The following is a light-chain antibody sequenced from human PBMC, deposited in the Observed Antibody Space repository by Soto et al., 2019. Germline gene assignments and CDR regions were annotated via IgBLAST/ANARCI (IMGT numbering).Light chain of an antibody. CDR3: QQSYSTLYT. Sequence: DIQMTQSPSSLSASVGDRVTITCRASQSISSYLNWYQQKPGKAPKLLIYAASSLQSGVPSRFSGSGSGTDFTLTITSLQPKDFATYYCQQSYSTLYTFGQGTKLKIK. V-gene: IGKV1-39*01. J-gene: IGKJ2*01. CDR1: QSISSY. CDR2: AAS.